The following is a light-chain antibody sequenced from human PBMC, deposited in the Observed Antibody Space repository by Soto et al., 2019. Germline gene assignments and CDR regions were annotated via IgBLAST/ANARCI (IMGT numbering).Light chain of an antibody. CDR1: QSVSSSY. CDR3: QQYGISPP. V-gene: IGKV3-20*01. Sequence: EIGLTQSPGTLSLSPGERATLSCRASQSVSSSYLAWYQQKPGQAPSLLIYGASIRATGIPDRFSGSRSGTDFILTISRPEPEDLAVYYCQQYGISPPFGQGTNVEIK. CDR2: GAS. J-gene: IGKJ1*01.